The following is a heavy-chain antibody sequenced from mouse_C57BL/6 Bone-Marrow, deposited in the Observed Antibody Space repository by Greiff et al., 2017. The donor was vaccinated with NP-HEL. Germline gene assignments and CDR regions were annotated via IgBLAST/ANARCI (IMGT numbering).Heavy chain of an antibody. CDR1: GYTFTSYW. Sequence: QVQLQHPGAELVRPGSSVKLSCKASGYTFTSYWMHWVKQRPIQGLEWIGNIDPSDSETHYNQKFKDKATLTVDKSSSTAYMQLSSLTSEDSAVYYCARIYDGYYGYWGQGTTLTVSS. CDR3: ARIYDGYYGY. V-gene: IGHV1-52*01. D-gene: IGHD2-3*01. CDR2: IDPSDSET. J-gene: IGHJ2*01.